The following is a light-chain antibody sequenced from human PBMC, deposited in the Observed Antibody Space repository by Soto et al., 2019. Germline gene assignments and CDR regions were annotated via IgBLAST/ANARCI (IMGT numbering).Light chain of an antibody. J-gene: IGKJ1*01. CDR2: GAS. V-gene: IGKV3-20*01. CDR3: QQYGSSPLT. CDR1: QSVSSGY. Sequence: EIVLTQSPGTLSLSPGEKAPLSCRASQSVSSGYLAWYQQKPGQAPRLLIYGASSRATGIPDRFSGSGSGTDFTLTISRLEPEDFAVYYCQQYGSSPLTFGQGTKVEIK.